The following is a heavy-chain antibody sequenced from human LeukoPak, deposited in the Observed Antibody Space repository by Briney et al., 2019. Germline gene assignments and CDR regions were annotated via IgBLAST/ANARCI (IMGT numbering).Heavy chain of an antibody. CDR3: AKDESTIWEYFDY. Sequence: GGSLRLSCAASGFTFSSYAMSWVRQAPGKGLEWVSAISGGGGNTYYADSVRGRFTISRDDSTNTLFLQMNRLRADDTAFYYCAKDESTIWEYFDYWGQGTLVTVSS. CDR2: ISGGGGNT. D-gene: IGHD5-24*01. J-gene: IGHJ4*02. CDR1: GFTFSSYA. V-gene: IGHV3-23*01.